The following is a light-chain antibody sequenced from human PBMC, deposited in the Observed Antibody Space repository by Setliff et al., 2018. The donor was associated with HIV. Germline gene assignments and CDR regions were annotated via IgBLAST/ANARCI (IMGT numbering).Light chain of an antibody. J-gene: IGLJ1*01. Sequence: QSALTQPASVSGSPGQSITISCTGTSSDVGGYNYVSWYQQHPGKAPKLMIYEVSNRPSGVSNRFSGSKSGNTASLTISGLQAEDEADYSCSSYTSSSTYVFGTGTK. CDR1: SSDVGGYNY. CDR2: EVS. CDR3: SSYTSSSTYV. V-gene: IGLV2-14*01.